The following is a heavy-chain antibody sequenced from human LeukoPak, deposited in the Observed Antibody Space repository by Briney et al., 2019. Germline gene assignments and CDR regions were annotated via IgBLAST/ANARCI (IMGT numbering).Heavy chain of an antibody. CDR1: GYTFTNYD. D-gene: IGHD3-10*01. V-gene: IGHV1-18*01. J-gene: IGHJ5*02. Sequence: ASVKVSCKASGYTFTNYDISWVRQAPGHGLEWMGWIRSFNGDTNYAQKFQGRVTITADTSTSTAYMELRSLRSDDTAEYYCARGWELLSWGQGTLVTVSS. CDR2: IRSFNGDT. CDR3: ARGWELLS.